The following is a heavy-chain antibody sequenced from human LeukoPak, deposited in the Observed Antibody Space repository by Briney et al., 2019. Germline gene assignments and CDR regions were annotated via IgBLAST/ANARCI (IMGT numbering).Heavy chain of an antibody. D-gene: IGHD1-26*01. J-gene: IGHJ4*02. CDR3: ARQGYTASYYFLDF. CDR2: IYTTGTT. CDR1: GGSISRYY. V-gene: IGHV4-4*07. Sequence: SETLSLTCDVSGGSISRYYWGWVRQPAGKGLEWLGRIYTTGTTHFNPALRSRLTMSVDTSKNQFSLKLTSVTAADTAVYFCARQGYTASYYFLDFWSQGTLVTVSS.